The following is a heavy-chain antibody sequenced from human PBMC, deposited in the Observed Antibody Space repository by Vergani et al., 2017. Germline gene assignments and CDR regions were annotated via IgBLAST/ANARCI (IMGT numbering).Heavy chain of an antibody. Sequence: QVQLQESGPGLVKPSETLSLTCTVSGRSISSYYWSWIRQPPGKGLEWIGYIYYSGSTNYNPSLKSRVTISVDTSKNQFSLKLSPVTAADTAVYYCARNPYCSGDCYSDALDIWGQGTMVTVSS. J-gene: IGHJ3*02. CDR3: ARNPYCSGDCYSDALDI. CDR1: GRSISSYY. D-gene: IGHD2-21*02. V-gene: IGHV4-59*01. CDR2: IYYSGST.